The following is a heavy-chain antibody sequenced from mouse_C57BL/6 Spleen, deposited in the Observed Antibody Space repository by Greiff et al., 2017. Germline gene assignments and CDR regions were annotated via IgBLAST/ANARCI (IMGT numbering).Heavy chain of an antibody. CDR2: IYPGDGDT. CDR1: GYAFSSSW. Sequence: QVQLQQSGPELVKPGASVKISCKASGYAFSSSWMNWVKQRPGKGLEWIGRIYPGDGDTNYNGKFKGKATLTADKSSSTAYMQLSSLTSEDSAVYFCARPIITTVGDYWGQGTTLTVSS. CDR3: ARPIITTVGDY. J-gene: IGHJ2*01. V-gene: IGHV1-82*01. D-gene: IGHD1-1*01.